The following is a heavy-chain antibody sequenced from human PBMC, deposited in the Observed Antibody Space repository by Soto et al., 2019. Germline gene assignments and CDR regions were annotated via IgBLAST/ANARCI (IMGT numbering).Heavy chain of an antibody. CDR1: GYTFTSYG. J-gene: IGHJ6*03. CDR2: ISAYNGNT. CDR3: ARVVFGVVIWSPYDYYYYMDV. D-gene: IGHD3-3*01. Sequence: GASVKVSCKASGYTFTSYGISWVRQAPGQGLERMGWISAYNGNTNYAQKLQGRVTMTTDTSTSTAYMELRSLRSDDAAVYYCARVVFGVVIWSPYDYYYYMDVWGKGTTVTVSS. V-gene: IGHV1-18*01.